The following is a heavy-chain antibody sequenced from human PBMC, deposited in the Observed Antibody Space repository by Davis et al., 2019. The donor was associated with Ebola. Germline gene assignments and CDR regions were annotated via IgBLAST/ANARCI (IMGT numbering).Heavy chain of an antibody. D-gene: IGHD1-14*01. CDR2: ISSSSYI. Sequence: PGGSLRLSCAASGFTFSSYSMNWVRQAPGKGLEWVSSISSSSYIYYADSVKGRFTISRDNSKNTLYLQMNSLRAEDTAVYYCARPGNPYYYYYGMDVWGQGTTVTVSS. CDR1: GFTFSSYS. V-gene: IGHV3-21*01. J-gene: IGHJ6*02. CDR3: ARPGNPYYYYYGMDV.